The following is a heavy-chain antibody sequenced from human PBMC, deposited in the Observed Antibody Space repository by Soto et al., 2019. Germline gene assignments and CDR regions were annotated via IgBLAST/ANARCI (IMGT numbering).Heavy chain of an antibody. CDR3: AREKGVSIFGVAPPNYYYMDV. D-gene: IGHD3-3*01. J-gene: IGHJ6*03. Sequence: ASVKVSCKASGYTLTSYAMHWVRQAPGQRLEWMGWINAGNGNTKYSQKFQGRVTITRDTSASTAYMELSSLRSEDTAVYYCAREKGVSIFGVAPPNYYYMDVWGKGTTVTVSS. V-gene: IGHV1-3*01. CDR1: GYTLTSYA. CDR2: INAGNGNT.